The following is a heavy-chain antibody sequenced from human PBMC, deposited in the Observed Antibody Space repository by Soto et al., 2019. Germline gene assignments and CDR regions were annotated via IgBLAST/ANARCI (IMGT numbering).Heavy chain of an antibody. CDR1: GGSISSGDYY. CDR3: AGTERLLQYLFDY. Sequence: QVQLQESGPGLVKPSQTLSLTCTVSGGSISSGDYYWSWIRQPPGKGLEWIGYIYYSGSTYYNPSLKRRVNISVDTSKNQFSLKLSSVTAADTAVYYCAGTERLLQYLFDYWGQGTLVTVSS. J-gene: IGHJ4*02. D-gene: IGHD2-21*01. V-gene: IGHV4-30-4*01. CDR2: IYYSGST.